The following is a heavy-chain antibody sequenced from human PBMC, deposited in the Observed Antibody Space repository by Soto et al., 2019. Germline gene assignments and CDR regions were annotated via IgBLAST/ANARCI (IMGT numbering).Heavy chain of an antibody. D-gene: IGHD6-6*01. J-gene: IGHJ5*02. V-gene: IGHV3-7*01. CDR1: GFTFSSYW. Sequence: RFSGAASGFTFSSYWMSWVRQAPGKGLEWVANIKQDGSEKYYVDSVKGRFTISRDNDKNSLSLQMNSLRAEDTAVYYCARSIAARLNWFDPWGQGTLVTVSS. CDR3: ARSIAARLNWFDP. CDR2: IKQDGSEK.